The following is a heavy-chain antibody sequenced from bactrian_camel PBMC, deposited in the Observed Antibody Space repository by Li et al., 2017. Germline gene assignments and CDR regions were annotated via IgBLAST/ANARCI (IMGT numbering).Heavy chain of an antibody. CDR1: GFTFNNYA. Sequence: VQLVESGGGSVQAGGSLRLSCVASGFTFNNYAMGWVRQGPGKELEWVSSIDSRSGNAFYSDSVKGRFTISKDSAKNTVYLQMNQLKPEDTATYYCAHNRCCTPVLSGVPHPRGFNYWGQGTQVTVS. CDR2: IDSRSGNA. V-gene: IGHV3S36*01. J-gene: IGHJ4*01. D-gene: IGHD3*01. CDR3: AHNRCCTPVLSGVPHPRGFNY.